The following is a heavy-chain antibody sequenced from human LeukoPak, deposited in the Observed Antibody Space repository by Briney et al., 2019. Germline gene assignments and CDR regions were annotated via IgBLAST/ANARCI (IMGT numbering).Heavy chain of an antibody. CDR1: GGSFSVYY. Sequence: SETLSLTCAVYGGSFSVYYWSWIRQPPGKGLEWIGEINHSGSTNYNPSLKSRVTISVDTSKIQFSLKLSSVTAADTAVYYCARRLGVDYGDYYFDYWGQGTLVTVSS. CDR3: ARRLGVDYGDYYFDY. CDR2: INHSGST. V-gene: IGHV4-34*01. D-gene: IGHD4-17*01. J-gene: IGHJ4*02.